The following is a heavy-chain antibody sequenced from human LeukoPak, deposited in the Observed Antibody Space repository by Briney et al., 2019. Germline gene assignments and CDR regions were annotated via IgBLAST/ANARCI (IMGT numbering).Heavy chain of an antibody. V-gene: IGHV1-18*01. D-gene: IGHD1-26*01. CDR1: GYTFTSYG. J-gene: IGHJ3*02. Sequence: ASVKVSCKASGYTFTSYGISGVRQTPGQGLEWMGWISAYNGNTNYAQKLQGRVTMTTDTSTSTAYMELRSLRSDDTAVYYCAREVFSGSYYGIWGQGTMVTVSS. CDR2: ISAYNGNT. CDR3: AREVFSGSYYGI.